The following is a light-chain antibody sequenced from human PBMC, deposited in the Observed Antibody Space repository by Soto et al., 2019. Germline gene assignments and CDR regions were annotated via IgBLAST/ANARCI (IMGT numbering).Light chain of an antibody. CDR3: SSYTSGSTLYV. CDR2: EVT. V-gene: IGLV2-14*01. Sequence: QSALTQPASVSGSPGQSITISCTGTSSDFYGYNYVSWYQQLPGKAPKLLIYEVTSRPSGVSNRFSGSKSGSTASLTISGLLDEDEADYYCSSYTSGSTLYVFGTGTKVTVL. J-gene: IGLJ1*01. CDR1: SSDFYGYNY.